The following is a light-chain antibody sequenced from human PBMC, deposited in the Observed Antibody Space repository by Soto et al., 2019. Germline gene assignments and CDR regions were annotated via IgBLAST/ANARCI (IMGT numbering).Light chain of an antibody. J-gene: IGKJ1*01. CDR2: GAS. Sequence: DIVLTQSPGTLSLSPGARATLSCKASQSVSNNYLAWYQQKPGQAPRLLIYGASNRATGIPDRFSGSGSGTDFTLTISSLEPEDFAVYYCQQRSNWPTFGQGTKV. CDR3: QQRSNWPT. CDR1: QSVSNNY. V-gene: IGKV3D-20*02.